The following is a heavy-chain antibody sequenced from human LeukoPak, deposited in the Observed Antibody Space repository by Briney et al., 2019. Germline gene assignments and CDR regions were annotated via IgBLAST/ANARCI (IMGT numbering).Heavy chain of an antibody. J-gene: IGHJ4*02. CDR2: IYYSGST. D-gene: IGHD6-13*01. Sequence: KPSETLSLTCTVSGGSISSYYWSWIRQPPGKGLEWIGYIYYSGSTNYNPSLKSRVTISVDTSKNQFSLKLSSVTAADTAVYYCARTLGMAAGNFDYWGQGTLVTVSS. CDR1: GGSISSYY. CDR3: ARTLGMAAGNFDY. V-gene: IGHV4-59*01.